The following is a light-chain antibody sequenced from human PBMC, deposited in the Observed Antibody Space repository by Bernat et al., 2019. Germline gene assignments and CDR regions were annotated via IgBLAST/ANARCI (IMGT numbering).Light chain of an antibody. CDR1: QSVSSN. Sequence: EIVMTQSPATPSVSPGERATLSCSASQSVSSNLAWYQQKPGQAPRLLIYGASTRATGIPARFSGSGSGTEFTLTISSLQSEDFAVYYCQQYNNWTLTFGPETKVDIK. CDR3: QQYNNWTLT. J-gene: IGKJ3*01. V-gene: IGKV3-15*01. CDR2: GAS.